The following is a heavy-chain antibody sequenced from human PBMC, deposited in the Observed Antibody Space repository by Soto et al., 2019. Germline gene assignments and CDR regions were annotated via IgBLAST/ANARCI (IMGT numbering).Heavy chain of an antibody. Sequence: GASLTLSFAASLLTFSSYDMNWVRQSPGTWLEWVSYISSSGSTIYYADSVKGRFTISRDNAKNSLYLQMNSRRPEDTAVYSCAILGQGYYGKDVWRQGTTLTISS. CDR2: ISSSGSTI. J-gene: IGHJ6*02. D-gene: IGHD3-16*01. V-gene: IGHV3-48*03. CDR3: AILGQGYYGKDV. CDR1: LLTFSSYD.